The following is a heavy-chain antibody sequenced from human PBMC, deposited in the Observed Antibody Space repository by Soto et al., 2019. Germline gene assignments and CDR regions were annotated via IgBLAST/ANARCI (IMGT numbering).Heavy chain of an antibody. V-gene: IGHV3-23*01. CDR3: ARDRTAAARNFDY. D-gene: IGHD6-13*01. CDR1: GFTFSNHA. CDR2: ISTAVGAT. J-gene: IGHJ4*02. Sequence: GGSLRLSCAVSGFTFSNHAMSWVGQAPGKGLEWVSAISTAVGATYYADSVKGRFTISRDDSNNTLYLQMNSLRAEDTAVYYCARDRTAAARNFDYWGQGTPVTVSS.